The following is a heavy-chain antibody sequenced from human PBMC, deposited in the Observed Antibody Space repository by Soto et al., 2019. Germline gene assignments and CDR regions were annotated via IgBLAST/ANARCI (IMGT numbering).Heavy chain of an antibody. J-gene: IGHJ5*02. D-gene: IGHD2-15*01. V-gene: IGHV3-49*04. Sequence: GSLRLSCTASGFTFGDYAMSWVRQAPGKGLEWVGFIRSKAYGGTTEYAASVKGRFTISRDDSKSIAYLQMNSLKTEDTAVYYCKVGVVAASWTNWFDPWGQGTLVTAPQ. CDR2: IRSKAYGGTT. CDR1: GFTFGDYA. CDR3: KVGVVAASWTNWFDP.